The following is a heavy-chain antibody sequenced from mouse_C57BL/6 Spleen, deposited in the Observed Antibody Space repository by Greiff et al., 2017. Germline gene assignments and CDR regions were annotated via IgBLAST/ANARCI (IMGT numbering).Heavy chain of an antibody. V-gene: IGHV1-52*01. Sequence: KQSGAELVRPGSSVKLSCKASGYTFTSYWMHWVKQRPIQGLEWIGNIDPSDSETHYNQKFKDKATLTVDKSSSTAYMQLSSLTSEDSAVYYCARGITTVVAKVDYWGQGTTRTVSS. D-gene: IGHD1-1*01. CDR3: ARGITTVVAKVDY. CDR1: GYTFTSYW. CDR2: IDPSDSET. J-gene: IGHJ2*01.